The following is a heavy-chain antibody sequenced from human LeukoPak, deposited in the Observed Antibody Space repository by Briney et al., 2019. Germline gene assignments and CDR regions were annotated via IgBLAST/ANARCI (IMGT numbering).Heavy chain of an antibody. CDR3: AKGSYYYDSADYFDY. V-gene: IGHV3-23*01. J-gene: IGHJ4*02. CDR1: GFTFSSYA. Sequence: QPGGSLRLSCAASGFTFSSYAMSWVRQAPGKGLEWVSTLSGSGGNTYYADSVKGRVTISRDNSKNTLYLQMYSLRAEDTAVYHCAKGSYYYDSADYFDYWGQGTLVTVSS. CDR2: LSGSGGNT. D-gene: IGHD3-22*01.